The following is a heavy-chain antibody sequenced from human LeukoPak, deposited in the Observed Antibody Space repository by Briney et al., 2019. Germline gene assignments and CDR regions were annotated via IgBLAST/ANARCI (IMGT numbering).Heavy chain of an antibody. CDR2: IYHSGST. Sequence: SETLSLTCTVSGYSISSGYYWGWIRQPPGKGLEWIGSIYHSGSTYYNPSLKSRVTISVDTSKNQFSLKLSSVTAADTAVYYCARDDRRDAFDIWGQGTMVTVSS. CDR3: ARDDRRDAFDI. J-gene: IGHJ3*02. CDR1: GYSISSGYY. V-gene: IGHV4-38-2*02.